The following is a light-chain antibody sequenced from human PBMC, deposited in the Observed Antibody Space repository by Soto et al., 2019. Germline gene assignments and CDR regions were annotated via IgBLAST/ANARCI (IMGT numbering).Light chain of an antibody. V-gene: IGKV3-15*01. J-gene: IGKJ1*01. CDR3: QHYNNWPRT. Sequence: EIVMTQSPATLSVSPGERATLSCRASQSVRSNLAWYQQKPGQAPRLLIYGASTRATGIPARFSGSGSGTEFTLTISSLQSEDFAVYYCQHYNNWPRTFGQGTKVEI. CDR1: QSVRSN. CDR2: GAS.